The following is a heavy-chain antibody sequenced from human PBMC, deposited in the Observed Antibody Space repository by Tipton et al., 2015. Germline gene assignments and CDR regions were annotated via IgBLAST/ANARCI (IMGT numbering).Heavy chain of an antibody. J-gene: IGHJ6*02. CDR1: GGSISSGGYH. V-gene: IGHV4-31*03. Sequence: TLSLTCNVSGGSISSGGYHWNWIRQHPGKGLEWIGLIDYSGTTYYNPSLKRRLIISADTSKNQLSLKLSSVTAADTAVYYCATYSGDYLYYYGMDVWGQGTTVTVSS. D-gene: IGHD1-26*01. CDR3: ATYSGDYLYYYGMDV. CDR2: IDYSGTT.